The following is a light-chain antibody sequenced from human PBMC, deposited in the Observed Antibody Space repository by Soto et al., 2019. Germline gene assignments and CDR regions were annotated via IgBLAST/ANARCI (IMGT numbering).Light chain of an antibody. Sequence: DIVMTQSPDSLAVSLGERATINCKSSQSVLYSSNNKNYLAWYQQKPGQPPKLLIYWASTRESGVPDRFSGSGSGPDFTLTISSLQAEDVAVYYCQQYYSTITFGQGTRLQIK. CDR3: QQYYSTIT. CDR2: WAS. J-gene: IGKJ5*01. V-gene: IGKV4-1*01. CDR1: QSVLYSSNNKNY.